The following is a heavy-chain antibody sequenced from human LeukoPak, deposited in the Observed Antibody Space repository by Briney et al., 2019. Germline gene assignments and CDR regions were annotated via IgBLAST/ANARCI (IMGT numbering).Heavy chain of an antibody. CDR2: SHYSGRT. CDR3: ASLGYYDSSGYRY. V-gene: IGHV4-61*01. Sequence: SETLSLTCTVSGXSVSSGNFYWTWIRQPPGKGLEWIGYSHYSGRTNYNPSLKSRVTISVDTSKNQFSLKLSSVTAADTAVYYCASLGYYDSSGYRYWGQGTLVTVSS. J-gene: IGHJ4*02. CDR1: GXSVSSGNFY. D-gene: IGHD3-22*01.